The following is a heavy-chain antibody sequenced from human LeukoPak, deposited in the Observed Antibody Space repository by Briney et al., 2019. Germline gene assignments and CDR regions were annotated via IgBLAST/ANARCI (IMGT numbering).Heavy chain of an antibody. D-gene: IGHD6-6*01. CDR2: IYPGDSDT. Sequence: PGESLKISCKGSGYSFISHWIGWVRQMPGKGLEWMGIIYPGDSDTRYSPSFQGQVTISADKSISTAYLQWSSLKASDTAMYYCARHPPNRGRGSSGRGEENAFDIWGQGTMVTVSS. V-gene: IGHV5-51*01. CDR3: ARHPPNRGRGSSGRGEENAFDI. J-gene: IGHJ3*02. CDR1: GYSFISHW.